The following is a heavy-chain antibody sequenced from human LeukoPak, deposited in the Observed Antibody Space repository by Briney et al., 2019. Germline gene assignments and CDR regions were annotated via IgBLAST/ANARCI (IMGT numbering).Heavy chain of an antibody. V-gene: IGHV3-7*01. J-gene: IGHJ4*02. CDR2: IKQDGSEK. CDR3: ARAQGGYSYGFDY. CDR1: GFTFSSYW. D-gene: IGHD5-18*01. Sequence: GGSLRLSCAASGFTFSSYWMSWVRQAPGKGLEWVANIKQDGSEKYYVASVKGRFTISRDNAKNPLYLQMNSLRAEDTAVYYCARAQGGYSYGFDYWGQGTLVTVSS.